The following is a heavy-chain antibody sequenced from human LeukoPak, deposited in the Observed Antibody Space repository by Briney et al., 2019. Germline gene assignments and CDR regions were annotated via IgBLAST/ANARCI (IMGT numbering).Heavy chain of an antibody. Sequence: NPSETLSLTCTVSGGSISSYYWTWIRQPPGQGLEWIGYIDYSGSTNYNPSLKSRVTISVDTSKNQFSLKLSPVTAADTAVYHCARARRSSGRPDAFDIWGQGTMVTVSS. CDR1: GGSISSYY. CDR3: ARARRSSGRPDAFDI. V-gene: IGHV4-59*01. CDR2: IDYSGST. D-gene: IGHD6-25*01. J-gene: IGHJ3*02.